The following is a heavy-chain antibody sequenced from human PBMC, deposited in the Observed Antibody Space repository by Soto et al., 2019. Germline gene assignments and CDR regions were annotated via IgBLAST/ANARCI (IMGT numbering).Heavy chain of an antibody. V-gene: IGHV3-23*01. J-gene: IGHJ4*02. CDR3: AKEPERTPCSSGCDY. CDR2: ISGSGGST. Sequence: EVQLLESGGGLVQPGGSLRLSCAASGFTFSSYAMSWVRQAPGKGLEWVSAISGSGGSTYYADSVKGRFTISRDNSKNALYLQMNSLRADDTAVYYCAKEPERTPCSSGCDYWGQGTLVTVSS. D-gene: IGHD3-22*01. CDR1: GFTFSSYA.